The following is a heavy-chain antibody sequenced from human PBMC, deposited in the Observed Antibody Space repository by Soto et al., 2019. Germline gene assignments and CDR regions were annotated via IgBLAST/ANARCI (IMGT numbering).Heavy chain of an antibody. CDR3: ARGPINYDFWSGYSIYFDY. Sequence: PSETLSLTCTVSGGSISSGGYYWSWIRQHPGKGLEWIGYIYYSGSTYYNPSPKSRVTISVDTSKNQFSLKLGSVTAADTAVYYCARGPINYDFWSGYSIYFDYWGQGTMVTVSS. V-gene: IGHV4-31*03. CDR1: GGSISSGGYY. D-gene: IGHD3-3*01. CDR2: IYYSGST. J-gene: IGHJ4*03.